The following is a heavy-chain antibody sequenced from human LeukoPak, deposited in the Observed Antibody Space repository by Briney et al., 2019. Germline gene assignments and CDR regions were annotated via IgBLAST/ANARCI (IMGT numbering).Heavy chain of an antibody. CDR3: AILTTHSSSSQFDY. CDR2: ISGSGTIT. V-gene: IGHV3-23*01. D-gene: IGHD6-6*01. J-gene: IGHJ4*02. Sequence: GGSLRLSCAASGFTFSNAWMSWVRQAPGKGLEWVSAISGSGTITYYADSVKGRFTISRDNSKDTLYLQMNSLRAEDTAIYFCAILTTHSSSSQFDYWGQGTLVTVSS. CDR1: GFTFSNAW.